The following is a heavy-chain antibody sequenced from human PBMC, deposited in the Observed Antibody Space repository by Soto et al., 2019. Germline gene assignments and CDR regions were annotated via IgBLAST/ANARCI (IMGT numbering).Heavy chain of an antibody. D-gene: IGHD2-15*01. Sequence: SSETLSLTCTVSGGSISSGGYYWSWIRQHPGKGLEWIGYIYYSGSTYYNPSLKSRVTISVDTSKNQFSLKLSSVTAADTAVYYCARAVAEYYYGMDVWGQGTTVTVSS. V-gene: IGHV4-31*03. CDR3: ARAVAEYYYGMDV. CDR2: IYYSGST. CDR1: GGSISSGGYY. J-gene: IGHJ6*02.